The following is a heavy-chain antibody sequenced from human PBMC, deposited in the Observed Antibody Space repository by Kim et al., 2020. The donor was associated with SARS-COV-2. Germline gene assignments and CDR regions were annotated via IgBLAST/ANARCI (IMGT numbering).Heavy chain of an antibody. Sequence: YADPVKGRFTISRDGPKTTGLLHMNSLRAEDTAVYYCTKRGLPGFFFDSWGQGALVTVSS. V-gene: IGHV3-23*01. CDR3: TKRGLPGFFFDS. J-gene: IGHJ4*02. D-gene: IGHD3-9*01.